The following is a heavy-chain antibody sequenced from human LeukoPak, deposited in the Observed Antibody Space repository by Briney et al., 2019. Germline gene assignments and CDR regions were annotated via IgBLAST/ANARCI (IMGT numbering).Heavy chain of an antibody. CDR2: ISVSGDRI. Sequence: QTGRSLRLSCAASGFTFSSYAMSWVRQAPGKGLEWVSSISVSGDRIFYVDSVKGRFTISRDNSKNTLFLQMSSLRAEDTAVYYCAKARYGDNISDGFDAWGQGTMVTVSS. V-gene: IGHV3-23*01. J-gene: IGHJ3*01. CDR3: AKARYGDNISDGFDA. D-gene: IGHD4-17*01. CDR1: GFTFSSYA.